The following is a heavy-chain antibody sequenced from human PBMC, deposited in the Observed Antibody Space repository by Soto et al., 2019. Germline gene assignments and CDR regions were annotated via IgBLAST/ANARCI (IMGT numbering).Heavy chain of an antibody. CDR3: ARQPRKSSSSPTLFDY. CDR1: GGSISSSSYY. V-gene: IGHV4-39*01. CDR2: IYYSGST. Sequence: TSETLSLTCTVSGGSISSSSYYWGWIRQPPGKGLEWIGSIYYSGSTYYNPSLKSRVTISVDTSKNQFSLKLSSVTAADTAVYYCARQPRKSSSSPTLFDYWGQGTLVTVSS. D-gene: IGHD6-6*01. J-gene: IGHJ4*02.